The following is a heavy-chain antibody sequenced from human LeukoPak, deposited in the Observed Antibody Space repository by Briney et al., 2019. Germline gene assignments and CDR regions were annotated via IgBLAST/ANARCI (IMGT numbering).Heavy chain of an antibody. V-gene: IGHV4-4*02. Sequence: PSETLSLTCAVSGDSISSYEWYTWVHQPPGQGLEWIGEIHHSGSTNYNVSLKSRVTISLDKSKNQFSLDLTSVTAADTAVYYCATRWVLTGEPYWGQGTLVTVSS. CDR3: ATRWVLTGEPY. D-gene: IGHD7-27*01. J-gene: IGHJ4*02. CDR2: IHHSGST. CDR1: GDSISSYEW.